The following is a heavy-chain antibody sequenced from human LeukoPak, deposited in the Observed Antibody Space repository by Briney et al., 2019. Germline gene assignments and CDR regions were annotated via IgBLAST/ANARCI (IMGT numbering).Heavy chain of an antibody. Sequence: SQTLSLTCAVSGGSIGSGGYSWSWIRQPPGKGLEWIGYIYHSGSTYYNPSLKSRVTISVDRSKNQFSLKLSSVTAADTAVSYCARGGGYCSSTSCYLSFDPWGQGTLVTVSS. D-gene: IGHD2-2*01. CDR3: ARGGGYCSSTSCYLSFDP. CDR2: IYHSGST. J-gene: IGHJ5*02. CDR1: GGSIGSGGYS. V-gene: IGHV4-30-2*01.